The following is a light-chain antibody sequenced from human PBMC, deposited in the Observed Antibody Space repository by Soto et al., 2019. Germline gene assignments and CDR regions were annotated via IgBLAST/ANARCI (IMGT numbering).Light chain of an antibody. CDR1: SSDVGGYNY. V-gene: IGLV2-8*01. J-gene: IGLJ1*01. CDR2: EVT. Sequence: QSVLTQPPSASGSPGQSVAISCTGTSSDVGGYNYVSWYQQHPGKAPKLMIYEVTKRPSGVPDRFSGSKSGNTASLTVSGLQTEDEADYYCQSYDSGLSGSEVFGTGTKLTVL. CDR3: QSYDSGLSGSEV.